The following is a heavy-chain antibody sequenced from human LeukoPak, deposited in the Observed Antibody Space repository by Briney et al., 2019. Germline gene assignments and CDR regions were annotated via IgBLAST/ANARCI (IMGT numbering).Heavy chain of an antibody. D-gene: IGHD5-18*01. V-gene: IGHV4-59*01. CDR2: IYYSGST. CDR3: ARVGGGYSYGYGSDY. CDR1: GGSISDYY. J-gene: IGHJ4*02. Sequence: SETLSLTCTVSGGSISDYYWSWIRQPPGKGLEWIGYIYYSGSTNSNPSLKTRVTISIDTSKNQFSLKLSSVTAADTAVYYCARVGGGYSYGYGSDYWGQGTLVTVSS.